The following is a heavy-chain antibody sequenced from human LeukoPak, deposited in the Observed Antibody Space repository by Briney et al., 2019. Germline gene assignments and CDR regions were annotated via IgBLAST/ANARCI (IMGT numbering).Heavy chain of an antibody. Sequence: ASVKVSCKASGGTFSSYAISWVRQAPGQGLEWMGRIIPIFGTANYAQKFQGRVMITTDESTSTAYMELSSLRSEDTAVYYCARDRAYLYYYDSSGYLDYWGQGTLVTVSS. D-gene: IGHD3-22*01. CDR1: GGTFSSYA. CDR3: ARDRAYLYYYDSSGYLDY. J-gene: IGHJ4*02. CDR2: IIPIFGTA. V-gene: IGHV1-69*05.